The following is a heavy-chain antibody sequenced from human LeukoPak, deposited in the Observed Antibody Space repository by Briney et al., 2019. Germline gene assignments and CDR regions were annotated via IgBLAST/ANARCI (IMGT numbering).Heavy chain of an antibody. V-gene: IGHV1-24*01. Sequence: ASVKVSCKVSGYTLTELSMHWVRQAPGTGLEWVGGFDPEDGETIYAQKFQGRVTMTEDTSTDTAYMELSSLRSEDTAVYYCATFLHASQSLAFDIWGQGTMVTVSS. J-gene: IGHJ3*02. CDR3: ATFLHASQSLAFDI. CDR2: FDPEDGET. CDR1: GYTLTELS.